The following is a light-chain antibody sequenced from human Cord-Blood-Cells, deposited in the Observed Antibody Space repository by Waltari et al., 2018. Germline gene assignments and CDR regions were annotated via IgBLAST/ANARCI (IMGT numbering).Light chain of an antibody. CDR3: QQYNSYPI. J-gene: IGKJ4*01. V-gene: IGKV1-5*01. Sequence: DIQMTQSPSTLSASVGDRVTITCRASQSISSWLAWYQQKPGKAPKLLIYDASSLESGVPSRFSGSVSGTEFTLTISSLQPDDFATYYCQQYNSYPIFGGGTKVEIK. CDR1: QSISSW. CDR2: DAS.